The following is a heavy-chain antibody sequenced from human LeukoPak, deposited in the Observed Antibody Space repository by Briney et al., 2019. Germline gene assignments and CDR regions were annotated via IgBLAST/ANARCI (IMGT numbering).Heavy chain of an antibody. Sequence: GGSLRLSCAASGFSFSTYAMHWVRQAPGKGLEWVAVISYDGSNKYYADSVKGRFTISRDNSRNTLYLQMNSLRAEDTAVYYCARDHGYEAAYYYYCMDVWGQGTTVTVSS. CDR1: GFSFSTYA. CDR2: ISYDGSNK. CDR3: ARDHGYEAAYYYYCMDV. D-gene: IGHD5-12*01. V-gene: IGHV3-30-3*01. J-gene: IGHJ6*02.